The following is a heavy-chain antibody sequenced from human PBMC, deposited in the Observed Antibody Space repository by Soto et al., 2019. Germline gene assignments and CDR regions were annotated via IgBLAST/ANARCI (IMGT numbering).Heavy chain of an antibody. CDR3: VRVPDRTGRFDP. V-gene: IGHV4-59*01. CDR1: GGAISSYY. J-gene: IGHJ5*02. CDR2: IYYSGST. Sequence: SETLSLTCTVSGGAISSYYWSWIRQPPGKGLEWIGYIYYSGSTNYNPSLKSRVTISVDTSKNQFSLKLSSVTAADTAVYYCVRVPDRTGRFDPWGQGTLVTVSS.